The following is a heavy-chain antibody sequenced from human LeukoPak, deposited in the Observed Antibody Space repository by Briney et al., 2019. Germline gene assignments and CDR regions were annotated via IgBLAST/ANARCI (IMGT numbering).Heavy chain of an antibody. D-gene: IGHD5-18*01. CDR2: IYYSGST. CDR3: ARGGGYSYGARYYYGMDV. CDR1: GGSISSGDYY. Sequence: PSETPSLTCTVSGGSISSGDYYWSWIRQPPGKGLEWIGYIYYSGSTYYNPSLKSRVTISVDTSKNQFSLKLSSVTAADTAVYYCARGGGYSYGARYYYGMDVWGQGTTVTVSS. V-gene: IGHV4-30-4*02. J-gene: IGHJ6*02.